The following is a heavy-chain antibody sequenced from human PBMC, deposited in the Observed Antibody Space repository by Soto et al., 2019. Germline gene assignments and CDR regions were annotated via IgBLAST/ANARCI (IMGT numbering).Heavy chain of an antibody. D-gene: IGHD2-15*01. J-gene: IGHJ6*02. CDR1: GYSFTNYW. V-gene: IGHV5-51*01. CDR3: ARGYCSGGTCYSKRDFYYALDV. CDR2: IYAGDSDT. Sequence: LGESLKISCKGSGYSFTNYWIGWVRQMPGKGLEWMGLIYAGDSDTRSSPSFQGQVTFSVDMSINAAYLQWTSLRASDTAIYYCARGYCSGGTCYSKRDFYYALDVWGQGTTVTVSS.